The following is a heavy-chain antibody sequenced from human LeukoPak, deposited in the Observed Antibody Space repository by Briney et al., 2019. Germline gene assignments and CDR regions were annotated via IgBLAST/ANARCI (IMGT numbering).Heavy chain of an antibody. CDR1: GFTFSSYA. Sequence: PGGSLRLSCAASGFTFSSYAMHWVRQAPGKGLEDVSAISSNRGSTYYANSVKGRFTISRGNSKNTLYLHMGSLRAEDMAVYYCARDGYAMVRGVIRTWGQGTLVTVSS. CDR2: ISSNRGST. CDR3: ARDGYAMVRGVIRT. V-gene: IGHV3-64*01. D-gene: IGHD3-10*01. J-gene: IGHJ5*02.